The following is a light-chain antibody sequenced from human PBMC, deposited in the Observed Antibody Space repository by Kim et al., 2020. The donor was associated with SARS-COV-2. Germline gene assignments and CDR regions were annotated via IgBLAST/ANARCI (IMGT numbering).Light chain of an antibody. J-gene: IGKJ2*01. CDR3: QQYGSSPRT. CDR2: GAS. CDR1: QSVSSSY. V-gene: IGKV3-20*01. Sequence: LSPWERATLSCRASQSVSSSYLAWYQQKPVQAPRLLIYGASSRASGIPDRFSGSWSGTDFTLTISRLESEDFAVYYCQQYGSSPRTFGQGTKLEI.